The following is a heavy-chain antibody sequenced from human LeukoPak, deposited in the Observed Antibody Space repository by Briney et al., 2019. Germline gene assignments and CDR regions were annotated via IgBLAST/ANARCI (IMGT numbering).Heavy chain of an antibody. CDR3: AVGPVTPLVVDAFDI. Sequence: SVKVSCKASGFTFTSSAVQWVRQARGQRLEWIGWIVVGSGNRNYAQRFQKRVTITRDMSTSTAYMELSSLRSDDTAVYYCAVGPVTPLVVDAFDIRGQGTMVTVSS. J-gene: IGHJ3*02. CDR2: IVVGSGNR. V-gene: IGHV1-58*01. CDR1: GFTFTSSA. D-gene: IGHD2-15*01.